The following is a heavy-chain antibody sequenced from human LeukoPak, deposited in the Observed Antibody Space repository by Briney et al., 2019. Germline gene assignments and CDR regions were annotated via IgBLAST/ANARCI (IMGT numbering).Heavy chain of an antibody. CDR3: ARGTNYFDY. V-gene: IGHV4-34*01. CDR2: INHSGST. Sequence: SETLSLTCAVYGGSFSGYYWSWIRQPTGKGLEWIGEINHSGSTNYNPSLKSRVTISVDTSKNQFSLKLSSVTAADTAVYYCARGTNYFDYWGQGTLVTVSS. CDR1: GGSFSGYY. J-gene: IGHJ4*02.